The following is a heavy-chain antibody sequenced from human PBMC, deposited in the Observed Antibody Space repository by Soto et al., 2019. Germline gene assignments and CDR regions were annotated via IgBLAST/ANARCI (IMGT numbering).Heavy chain of an antibody. CDR3: AKLEGEGIAAAGRAFDI. D-gene: IGHD6-13*01. Sequence: GGSLRLSCAASGFTFSSYAMSWVRQAPGKGLEWVSAISGSGGSTYYADSVKGRFTISRDNSKNTLYLQMNSLRAEDTAVYYCAKLEGEGIAAAGRAFDIGGQGTMVTVSS. CDR2: ISGSGGST. CDR1: GFTFSSYA. J-gene: IGHJ3*02. V-gene: IGHV3-23*01.